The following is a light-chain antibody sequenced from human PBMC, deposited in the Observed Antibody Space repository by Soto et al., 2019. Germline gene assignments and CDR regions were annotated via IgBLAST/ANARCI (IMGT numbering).Light chain of an antibody. CDR2: EVS. V-gene: IGLV2-14*01. CDR1: SSDIGVYKY. CDR3: SSYTSSSTVV. Sequence: QSALTQPASVSGSPGQSITISCTGTSSDIGVYKYVSWYRQHPGKAPNLMIYEVSNRPSGVSNRFSGSKSGNTASLTISGLQAEDEADYYCSSYTSSSTVVFGGGTKLTVL. J-gene: IGLJ2*01.